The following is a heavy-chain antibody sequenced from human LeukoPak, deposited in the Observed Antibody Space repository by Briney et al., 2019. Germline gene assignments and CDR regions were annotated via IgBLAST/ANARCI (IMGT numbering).Heavy chain of an antibody. CDR3: AHRGRCQQLVDY. CDR1: GFSLSTSGVG. CDR2: IYWNDDK. Sequence: SGPTQVKPTQTLTLTCTFSGFSLSTSGVGVGWIRQPPGKALEWLALIYWNDDKRYSPSLKSRLTITKDTSKNQVVLTMTNMDPVDTATYYCAHRGRCQQLVDYWGQGTLVTVSS. J-gene: IGHJ4*02. D-gene: IGHD6-13*01. V-gene: IGHV2-5*01.